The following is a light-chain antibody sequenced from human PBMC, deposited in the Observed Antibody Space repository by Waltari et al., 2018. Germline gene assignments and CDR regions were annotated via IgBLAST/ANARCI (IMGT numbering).Light chain of an antibody. V-gene: IGKV4-1*01. Sequence: DIVMTQSPDSLAVSLGERATINCKSSQSVVYSSNNKNFLAWYQQKAGQPPKLLIYWATTRDCGVPDRFSGRGSGKDFTLTISSLQAEDVAVYYCQQYCTTPWTFGQGTKVEIK. CDR2: WAT. CDR3: QQYCTTPWT. J-gene: IGKJ1*01. CDR1: QSVVYSSNNKNF.